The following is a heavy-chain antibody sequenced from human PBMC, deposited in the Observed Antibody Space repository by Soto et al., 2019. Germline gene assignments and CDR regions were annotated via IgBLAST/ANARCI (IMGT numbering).Heavy chain of an antibody. J-gene: IGHJ6*02. Sequence: GGSLRLSCAASGFTFSSYAMSWVRQAPGKGLEWVSAISGSGGSTYYADSVKGRFTISRDNSKNTLYLQMNSLRAEDTAVYYCAKSPKGDYYNGYYGMDVWGQGTTVTVSS. CDR1: GFTFSSYA. CDR3: AKSPKGDYYNGYYGMDV. V-gene: IGHV3-23*01. CDR2: ISGSGGST. D-gene: IGHD3-10*01.